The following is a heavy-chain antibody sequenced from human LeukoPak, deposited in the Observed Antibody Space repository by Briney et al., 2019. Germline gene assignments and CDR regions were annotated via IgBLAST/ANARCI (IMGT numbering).Heavy chain of an antibody. CDR1: GYTFTGYY. J-gene: IGHJ4*02. D-gene: IGHD2-2*01. V-gene: IGHV1-2*02. CDR2: INPNSGGT. CDR3: ARYCSSTRCYPNYFDY. Sequence: GASVKVSCKASGYTFTGYYIHWVRQAPGQGLEWMGWINPNSGGTNYAQKFQGRVTMTRDTSISTAYMELSRLRSDDTAVYYCARYCSSTRCYPNYFDYWGQGTLVTVSS.